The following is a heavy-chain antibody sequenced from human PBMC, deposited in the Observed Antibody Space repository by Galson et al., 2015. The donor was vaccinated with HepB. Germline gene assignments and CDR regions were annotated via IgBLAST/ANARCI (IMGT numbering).Heavy chain of an antibody. CDR3: ARDSPELRFLEWPLGTGCWFDP. Sequence: SVKVSCKASGYTFTSYGISWVRQAPGQGLEWMGWISAYNGNTNYAQKLQGRVTMTTDTSTSTAYMELRSPRSDDTAVYYCARDSPELRFLEWPLGTGCWFDPWGQGTLVTVSS. J-gene: IGHJ5*02. D-gene: IGHD3-3*01. CDR1: GYTFTSYG. V-gene: IGHV1-18*04. CDR2: ISAYNGNT.